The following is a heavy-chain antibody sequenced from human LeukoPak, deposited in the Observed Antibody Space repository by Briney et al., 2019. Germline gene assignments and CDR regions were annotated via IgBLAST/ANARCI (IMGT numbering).Heavy chain of an antibody. CDR1: GFTFSSYG. CDR2: ISYDGSNK. J-gene: IGHJ4*02. V-gene: IGHV3-30*18. Sequence: GGSLRLSCAASGFTFSSYGMHWVRQAPGKGLEWVAVISYDGSNKYYADSVKGRFAISRDNSKNTLYLQMNSLRAEDTAEYYCAKDRNVDTAMVTDYWGQGTLVTVSS. CDR3: AKDRNVDTAMVTDY. D-gene: IGHD5-18*01.